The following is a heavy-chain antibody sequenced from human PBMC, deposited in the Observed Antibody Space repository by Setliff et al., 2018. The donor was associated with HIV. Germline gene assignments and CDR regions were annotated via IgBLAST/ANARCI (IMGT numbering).Heavy chain of an antibody. Sequence: ESGPTLVNPTQTLTLTCAFSGFSLTTSAVGVGWIRQPPGKALEWLALIYWDDDKRYRSSLKSRLTITKDTSKNQVVLTMTNMDPVDTATYYCAHSLYCSSSNCSGLLFDYWGQGTLVTAPQ. CDR3: AHSLYCSSSNCSGLLFDY. D-gene: IGHD2-2*01. J-gene: IGHJ4*02. V-gene: IGHV2-5*02. CDR2: IYWDDDK. CDR1: GFSLTTSAVG.